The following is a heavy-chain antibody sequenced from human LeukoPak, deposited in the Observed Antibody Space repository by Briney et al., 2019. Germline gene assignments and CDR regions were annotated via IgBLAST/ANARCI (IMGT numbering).Heavy chain of an antibody. CDR2: IRAYNGNT. Sequence: ASVKVSCKASGYTFTSYSISWVRQAPGQGLEWMGWIRAYNGNTNYAQKLQGRVTMTTDTSTSTAYMELRSLRSDDTAVYYCARDRTHSGYDLFEFDYWGQGTLVTVSS. J-gene: IGHJ4*02. D-gene: IGHD5-12*01. V-gene: IGHV1-18*01. CDR3: ARDRTHSGYDLFEFDY. CDR1: GYTFTSYS.